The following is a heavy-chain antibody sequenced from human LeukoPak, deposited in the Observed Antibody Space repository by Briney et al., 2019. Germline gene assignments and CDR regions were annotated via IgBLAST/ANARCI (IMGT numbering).Heavy chain of an antibody. CDR1: GFTFSKYW. V-gene: IGHV3-74*01. Sequence: PGGSLRLSCAASGFTFSKYWMLWVRQAPGKGLESVSRINTDGTVTTYADSVKGRVTVSRDNADNTMFLQTNSVRDEDTAVYYCATKQWLAPPPDSWGQGTPVTVSS. J-gene: IGHJ4*02. D-gene: IGHD6-19*01. CDR3: ATKQWLAPPPDS. CDR2: INTDGTVT.